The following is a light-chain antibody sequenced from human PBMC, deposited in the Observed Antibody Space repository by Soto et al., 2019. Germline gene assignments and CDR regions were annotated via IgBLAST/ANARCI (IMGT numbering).Light chain of an antibody. CDR3: QQLNSYLLT. J-gene: IGKJ4*01. CDR1: QGISSY. CDR2: AAS. V-gene: IGKV1-9*01. Sequence: DIQLTQSPSFLSASVGDRVTITCRASQGISSYLAWYQQKPGKAPKLLIYAASTLQSGVPSRFSGSGSGTEFTLTISSLQPEDFETYYCQQLNSYLLTFGGGTKV.